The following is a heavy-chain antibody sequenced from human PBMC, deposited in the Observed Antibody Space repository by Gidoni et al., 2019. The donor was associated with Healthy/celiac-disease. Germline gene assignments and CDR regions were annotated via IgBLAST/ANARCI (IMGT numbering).Heavy chain of an antibody. Sequence: GWIRQPPGKGLEWIGSIYYSGSTYYNPSLKSRVTISVDTSKNQFSLKLSSVTAADTAVYYCARIVGATYFDYWGQGTLVTVSS. V-gene: IGHV4-39*01. J-gene: IGHJ4*02. D-gene: IGHD1-26*01. CDR3: ARIVGATYFDY. CDR2: IYYSGST.